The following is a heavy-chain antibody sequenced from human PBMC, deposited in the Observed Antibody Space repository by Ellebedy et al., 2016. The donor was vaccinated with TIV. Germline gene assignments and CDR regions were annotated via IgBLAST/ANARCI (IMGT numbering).Heavy chain of an antibody. CDR2: ISSDAITT. CDR3: ARDMGRWLQFLAY. Sequence: GESLKISCAASGFTFNNYNMIWVRQAPGKGLEWISYISSDAITTDYADSVKGRFTISRDNAKTSVYLQMNSLRAEDTAVYYCARDMGRWLQFLAYWGQGTLVTVPS. CDR1: GFTFNNYN. D-gene: IGHD5-24*01. J-gene: IGHJ4*02. V-gene: IGHV3-48*03.